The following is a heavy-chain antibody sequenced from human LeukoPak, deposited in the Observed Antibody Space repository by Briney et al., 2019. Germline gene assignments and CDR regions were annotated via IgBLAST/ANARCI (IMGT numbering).Heavy chain of an antibody. V-gene: IGHV3-23*01. CDR3: ARNLPYYYDSSGDSGDY. CDR2: ISASGSTT. Sequence: GGSLRLSCAASGFTFTDYAMGWVRQAPGQGLEWASTISASGSTTYYADSVRGRFTISRDNSKNTLSLQMSSLRSEDTAVYYCARNLPYYYDSSGDSGDYWGQGTLVTVSS. CDR1: GFTFTDYA. J-gene: IGHJ4*02. D-gene: IGHD3-22*01.